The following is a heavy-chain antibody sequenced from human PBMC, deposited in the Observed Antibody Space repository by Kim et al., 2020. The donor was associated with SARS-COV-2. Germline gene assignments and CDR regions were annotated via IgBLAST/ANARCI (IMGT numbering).Heavy chain of an antibody. V-gene: IGHV4-59*08. CDR1: GGSISSYY. Sequence: SETLSLTCTVSGGSISSYYWSWIRQPPGKGLEWIGYIYYSGSTNYNPSLTSRVTISVDTSKNQFSLKLSSVTAADTAVYYCARKSVITDNWFDPWGQGTLVTVSS. CDR2: IYYSGST. CDR3: ARKSVITDNWFDP. D-gene: IGHD3-22*01. J-gene: IGHJ5*02.